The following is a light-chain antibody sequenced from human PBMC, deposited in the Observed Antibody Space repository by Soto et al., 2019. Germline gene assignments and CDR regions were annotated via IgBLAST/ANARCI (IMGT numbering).Light chain of an antibody. CDR3: QQYGSAPYT. J-gene: IGKJ2*01. CDR2: GAS. CDR1: QSVNRRY. Sequence: EIELTQSPGTLSLSPGERATLSCRASQSVNRRYLAWYQQKPGQAPRLLIYGASSRATGIPDRFSGTGSGTDFALIINRLEPEDVAVYYCQQYGSAPYTFGLGTKLEIK. V-gene: IGKV3-20*01.